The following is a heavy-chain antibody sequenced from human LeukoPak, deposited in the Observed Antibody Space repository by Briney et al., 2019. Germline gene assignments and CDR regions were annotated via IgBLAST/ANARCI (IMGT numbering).Heavy chain of an antibody. V-gene: IGHV4-4*07. Sequence: SETLSLTCTVSGGSISSYYWSWIWQPAGKGLEWIGRIYTSGSTNYNPSLKSRVTMSVDTSKNQLSLKLSSVTAADTAVYYCARDTNRAGYYYYYYMDVWGKGTTVTISS. J-gene: IGHJ6*03. CDR1: GGSISSYY. CDR2: IYTSGST. CDR3: ARDTNRAGYYYYYYMDV. D-gene: IGHD6-19*01.